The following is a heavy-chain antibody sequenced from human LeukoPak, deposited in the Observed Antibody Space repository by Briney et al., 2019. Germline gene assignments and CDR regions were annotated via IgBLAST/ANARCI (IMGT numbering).Heavy chain of an antibody. CDR1: GGSISGYY. CDR3: AREWYSSSWSSYFDY. J-gene: IGHJ4*02. V-gene: IGHV4-59*01. CDR2: IYYSGST. Sequence: SETLSLTCSVSGGSISGYYWSWIRQPPGQGLEWIGYIYYSGSTNYNPSLKSRVIISRDTSKNQFSLKLSSVTAADTAVYYCAREWYSSSWSSYFDYWGQGTLVTVSS. D-gene: IGHD6-13*01.